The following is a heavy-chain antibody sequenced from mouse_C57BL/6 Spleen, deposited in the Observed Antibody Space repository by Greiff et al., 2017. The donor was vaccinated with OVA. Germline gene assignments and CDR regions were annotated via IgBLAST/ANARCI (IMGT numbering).Heavy chain of an antibody. CDR2: IYPRDGST. D-gene: IGHD2-2*01. V-gene: IGHV1-78*01. Sequence: QVQLQQSDAELVKPGASVKISCKVSGYTFTDHTIHWMKQRPEQGLEWIGYIYPRDGSTKYNEKFKGKATLTADKSSSTAYMQLNSLTSEDSAFDVCARLEIMVTYYLDYWGQGTTLTVSA. J-gene: IGHJ2*01. CDR3: ARLEIMVTYYLDY. CDR1: GYTFTDHT.